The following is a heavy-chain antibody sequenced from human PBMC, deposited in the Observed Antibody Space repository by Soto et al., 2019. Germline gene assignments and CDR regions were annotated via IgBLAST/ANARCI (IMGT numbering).Heavy chain of an antibody. V-gene: IGHV1-2*04. CDR1: GYTFNAYY. CDR3: GRDIRTIDTYYYYYYMDV. D-gene: IGHD3-10*01. CDR2: INPDSGAT. Sequence: ASVKVSCKASGYTFNAYYMHWVRQAPGQGLEWVGWINPDSGATNYAQKFQGWVTMTRDTSISTVYMELTRLRSDDTAVYYCGRDIRTIDTYYYYYYMDVWGKGTSVTVSS. J-gene: IGHJ6*03.